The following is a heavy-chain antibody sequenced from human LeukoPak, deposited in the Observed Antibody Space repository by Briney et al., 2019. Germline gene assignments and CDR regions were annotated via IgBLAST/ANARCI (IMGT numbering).Heavy chain of an antibody. D-gene: IGHD1-14*01. Sequence: GTSVKVSCKASGLTFTSSAMQWVRQARGQRLEWIGWIVVGSGNTNYVQKFQERVTITRDMSTSTAYMELSSLRSEDTAVYYCAARTEDDAFDIWGQGTMVTVSS. CDR3: AARTEDDAFDI. CDR2: IVVGSGNT. J-gene: IGHJ3*02. V-gene: IGHV1-58*02. CDR1: GLTFTSSA.